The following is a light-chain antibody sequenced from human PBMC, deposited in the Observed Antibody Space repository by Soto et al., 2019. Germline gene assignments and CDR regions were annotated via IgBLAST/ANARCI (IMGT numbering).Light chain of an antibody. Sequence: ELVLTQSPCTLSLSPGDIATLSCRASQTVRNNYLAWYQQKPGQAPRLLIYDASSRATGIPDRFSGGGSGTDFTLTISRLEPEDFAVYYCQQFSSYPLTFGGGTKVDIK. CDR2: DAS. CDR3: QQFSSYPLT. V-gene: IGKV3-20*01. J-gene: IGKJ4*01. CDR1: QTVRNNY.